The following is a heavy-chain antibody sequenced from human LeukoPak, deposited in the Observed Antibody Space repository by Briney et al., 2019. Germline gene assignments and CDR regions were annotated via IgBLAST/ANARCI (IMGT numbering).Heavy chain of an antibody. CDR3: AKAGGWFGELLQTSADNWFDP. D-gene: IGHD3-10*01. CDR2: IYSGGNT. J-gene: IGHJ5*02. Sequence: SGVPLRLSCAASGLTVSSNYMSWVRQAPGKGLEWVSVIYSGGNTYDADSVKGRFTISRDNPKNTLYLQMNSLRAEDTAVYYCAKAGGWFGELLQTSADNWFDPWGQGTLVTVSS. V-gene: IGHV3-53*01. CDR1: GLTVSSNY.